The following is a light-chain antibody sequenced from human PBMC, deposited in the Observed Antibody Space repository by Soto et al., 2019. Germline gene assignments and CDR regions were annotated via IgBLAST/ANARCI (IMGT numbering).Light chain of an antibody. CDR3: YSNTVSDIVV. J-gene: IGLJ2*01. Sequence: QSALTQPRSVSGSPGQSVTISCTGTNSNVGRYNFVSWYQQLPGTAPKLLIYADSHRPSGVPDRFSGSKSGNSASLTISGLQDEDEAYYHSYSNTVSDIVVFGGGTKLTVL. CDR1: NSNVGRYNF. V-gene: IGLV2-11*01. CDR2: ADS.